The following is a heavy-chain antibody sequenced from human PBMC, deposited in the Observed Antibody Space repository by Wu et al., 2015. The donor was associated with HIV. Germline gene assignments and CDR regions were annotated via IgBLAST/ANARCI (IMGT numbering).Heavy chain of an antibody. CDR1: GYTFTSYD. D-gene: IGHD3-10*01. CDR2: MNPNSGNT. J-gene: IGHJ6*03. CDR3: AREVRIDYYYYMDV. Sequence: QVQLVQSGAEVKKPGASVKVSCKASGYTFTSYDINWVRQATGQGLEWMGWMNPNSGNTGYAQKFQGRVTMTRNTSISTAYMELSRLRSDDTAVYYCAREVRIDYYYYMDVWGKGTTVTVSS. V-gene: IGHV1-8*01.